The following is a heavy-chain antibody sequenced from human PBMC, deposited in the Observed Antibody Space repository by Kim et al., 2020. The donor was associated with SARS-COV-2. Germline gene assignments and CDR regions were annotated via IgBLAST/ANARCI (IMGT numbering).Heavy chain of an antibody. CDR2: INAGNGNT. V-gene: IGHV1-3*01. CDR3: AREDYDILTEAPSFDY. J-gene: IGHJ4*02. Sequence: ASVKVSCKASGYTFTSYAMHWVRQAPGQRLEWMGWINAGNGNTKYSQKFQGRVTITGDTSASTAYMELSSLRSEDTAVYYCAREDYDILTEAPSFDYWGQGTLVTVSS. CDR1: GYTFTSYA. D-gene: IGHD3-9*01.